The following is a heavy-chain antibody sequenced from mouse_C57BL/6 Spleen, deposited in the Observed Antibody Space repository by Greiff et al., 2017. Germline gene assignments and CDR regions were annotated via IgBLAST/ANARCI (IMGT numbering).Heavy chain of an antibody. CDR1: GFTFSDYG. D-gene: IGHD2-4*01. CDR3: ARDDYEFAY. Sequence: EVKLQESGGGLVKPGGSLKLSCAASGFTFSDYGMHWVRQAPEKGLEWVAYISSGSSTIYYADTVKGRFTISRDNAKNTLFLKMTSLRSEDTAMYYCARDDYEFAYWGQGTLVTVSA. J-gene: IGHJ3*01. V-gene: IGHV5-17*01. CDR2: ISSGSSTI.